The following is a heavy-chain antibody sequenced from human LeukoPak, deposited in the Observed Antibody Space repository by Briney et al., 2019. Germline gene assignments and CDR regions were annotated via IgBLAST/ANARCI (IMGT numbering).Heavy chain of an antibody. CDR2: INTNTGNP. J-gene: IGHJ4*02. V-gene: IGHV7-4-1*02. Sequence: ASVKVPCKASGYTFTKYAMNWARQAPGQGLECMGWINTNTGNPTYAQGFTGRFVFSLDTSVSTAYLQISSLKAEDTAVYYCARLYYDSSDYYSAFDYWAREPWSPSPQ. CDR1: GYTFTKYA. CDR3: ARLYYDSSDYYSAFDY. D-gene: IGHD3-22*01.